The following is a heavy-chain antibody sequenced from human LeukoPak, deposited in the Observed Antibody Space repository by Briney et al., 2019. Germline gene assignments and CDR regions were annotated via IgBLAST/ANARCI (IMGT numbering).Heavy chain of an antibody. CDR3: ARAYTSGWYPPGY. CDR1: GFTFSDHY. J-gene: IGHJ4*02. CDR2: SRNKANSYTT. V-gene: IGHV3-72*01. Sequence: TGGSLRLSCAASGFTFSDHYMDWVRQAPGKGLEWVGRSRNKANSYTTDYAASVKGRFTISRDDSKNSLYLQMNSLKTEDTAVYYCARAYTSGWYPPGYWGQGTLVTVSS. D-gene: IGHD6-19*01.